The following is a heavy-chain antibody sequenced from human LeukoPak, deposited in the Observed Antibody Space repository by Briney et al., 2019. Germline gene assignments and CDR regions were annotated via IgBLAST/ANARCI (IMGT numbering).Heavy chain of an antibody. J-gene: IGHJ5*02. CDR1: GGTFSSYA. CDR3: ARGAIPRDGYSSWFDP. CDR2: IIPIFGTA. Sequence: SSVKVSCKASGGTFSSYAISWVRQAPGQGLEWMRGIIPIFGTANYAQKFQGRVTITADESTSTAYMELSSLRSEDTAVYYCARGAIPRDGYSSWFDPWGQGTLVTVSS. D-gene: IGHD5-24*01. V-gene: IGHV1-69*01.